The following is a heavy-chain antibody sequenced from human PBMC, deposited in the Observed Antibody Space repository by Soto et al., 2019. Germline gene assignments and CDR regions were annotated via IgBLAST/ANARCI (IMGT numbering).Heavy chain of an antibody. Sequence: GESRKISCKGSGYSFTSYWISWVRQMPGKGLEWMGRIDPSDSYTNYSPSFQGHVTISADKSISTAYLQWSSLKASDTAMYYCAGIWSGHTRGDYYYCGMDVWGQGTTVSVSS. J-gene: IGHJ6*02. CDR3: AGIWSGHTRGDYYYCGMDV. V-gene: IGHV5-10-1*01. D-gene: IGHD3-3*01. CDR2: IDPSDSYT. CDR1: GYSFTSYW.